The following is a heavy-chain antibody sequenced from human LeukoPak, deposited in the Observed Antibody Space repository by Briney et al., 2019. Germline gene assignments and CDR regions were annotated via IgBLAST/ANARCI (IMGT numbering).Heavy chain of an antibody. V-gene: IGHV3-48*02. J-gene: IGHJ4*02. D-gene: IGHD3-3*02. CDR3: SRDLYSIGRFDY. Sequence: GGSLTLSCVASGFIFSSFAMSWVRHAPGKGLEWVSHISIHGDDNHYADSVRGRFAVSRDNARNSLYLHMNSLRDEDTAMYYCSRDLYSIGRFDYWGQGTPVTVSS. CDR1: GFIFSSFA. CDR2: ISIHGDDN.